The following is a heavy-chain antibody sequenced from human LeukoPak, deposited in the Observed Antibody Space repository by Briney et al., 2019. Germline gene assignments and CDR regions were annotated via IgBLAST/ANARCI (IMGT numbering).Heavy chain of an antibody. J-gene: IGHJ4*02. V-gene: IGHV3-30*04. CDR1: GFTFSSYA. D-gene: IGHD5-24*01. Sequence: TGGSLRLSCAASGFTFSSYAMHWVRQAPGKGLEWVAVISYDGSNKYYADSVKGRFTISRDNSKNTLYLQMNSLRAEDTAVYYCAKVRLATHHFDYWGQGTLVTVSS. CDR3: AKVRLATHHFDY. CDR2: ISYDGSNK.